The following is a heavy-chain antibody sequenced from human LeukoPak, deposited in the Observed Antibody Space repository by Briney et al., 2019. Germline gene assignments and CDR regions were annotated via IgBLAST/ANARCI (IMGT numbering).Heavy chain of an antibody. V-gene: IGHV1-46*01. CDR3: ARSSPPYCSGGSCYPPNRFDP. Sequence: ASVKVSCKASGYTFTSYYMHWVRQAPGQGLEWMGIINPSGGSTSYAQKFQGRVTMTRDTSTSTVYMELSSLRSEDTAVYYCARSSPPYCSGGSCYPPNRFDPWGQGTLVTVSS. J-gene: IGHJ5*02. D-gene: IGHD2-15*01. CDR2: INPSGGST. CDR1: GYTFTSYY.